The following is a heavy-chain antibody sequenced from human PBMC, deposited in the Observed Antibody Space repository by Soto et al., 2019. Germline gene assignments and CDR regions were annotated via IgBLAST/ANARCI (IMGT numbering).Heavy chain of an antibody. V-gene: IGHV3-21*01. CDR1: GFTFSSYS. Sequence: GGSLRLSCAASGFTFSSYSMNWVRQAPGKGLEWVSSISSSSSYIYYADSVKGRFTISRDNAKNSLYLQMNSLRAEDTAVYYCARSQPGMVEAFDIWGQGTMVTVSS. D-gene: IGHD7-27*01. J-gene: IGHJ3*02. CDR3: ARSQPGMVEAFDI. CDR2: ISSSSSYI.